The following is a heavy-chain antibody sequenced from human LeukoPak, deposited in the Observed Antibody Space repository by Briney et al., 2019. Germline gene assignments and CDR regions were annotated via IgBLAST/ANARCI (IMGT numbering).Heavy chain of an antibody. CDR1: GGSISSYY. Sequence: SETLSLTCTVSGGSISSYYWSWNRQPPEEGLEWIGYGYYSGSINYNPSLKSRVTISVDTSKNQVSLKLTSVTAADTAVYYCARITNRGYSYPSSVEYFDLWGRGTLVTVSS. CDR3: ARITNRGYSYPSSVEYFDL. J-gene: IGHJ2*01. V-gene: IGHV4-59*01. CDR2: GYYSGSI. D-gene: IGHD5-18*01.